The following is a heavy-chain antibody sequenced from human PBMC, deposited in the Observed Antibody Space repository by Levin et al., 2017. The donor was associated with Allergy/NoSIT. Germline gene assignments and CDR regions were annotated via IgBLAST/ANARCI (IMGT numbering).Heavy chain of an antibody. CDR1: GYTFTSYY. D-gene: IGHD3-9*01. V-gene: IGHV1-46*01. J-gene: IGHJ3*02. Sequence: PSASVKVSCKASGYTFTSYYMHWVRQAPGQGLEWMGIINPSGGSTSYAQKFQGRVTMTRDTSTSTVYMELSSLRSEDTAVYYCARGANPSPFDWLLSTTALDAFDIWGQGTMVTVSS. CDR3: ARGANPSPFDWLLSTTALDAFDI. CDR2: INPSGGST.